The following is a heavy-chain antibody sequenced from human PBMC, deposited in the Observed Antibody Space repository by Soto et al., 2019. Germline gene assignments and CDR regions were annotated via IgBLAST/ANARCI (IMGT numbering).Heavy chain of an antibody. D-gene: IGHD3-22*01. CDR2: INLDDSDT. CDR3: AKSDYFHTSGSLYGLDV. CDR1: GDTFSSFW. J-gene: IGHJ6*02. V-gene: IGHV5-51*01. Sequence: GESLKISCKASGDTFSSFWIAWVRQVPEKGLEWMGTINLDDSDTTYSPSFQGQVTISADKSLNTAYLQWNSPKASDTAIFFCAKSDYFHTSGSLYGLDVWGQGTTVTVSS.